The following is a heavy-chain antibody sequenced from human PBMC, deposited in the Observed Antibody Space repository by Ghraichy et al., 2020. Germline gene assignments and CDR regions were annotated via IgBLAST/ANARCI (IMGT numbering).Heavy chain of an antibody. CDR3: ARAPHGGACETFDY. CDR2: MFAKTGDT. CDR1: GYTFTNFD. V-gene: IGHV1-8*01. D-gene: IGHD2/OR15-2a*01. Sequence: ASVKVSCKASGYTFTNFDINWVRQATGQGLEWMGWMFAKTGDTGYAPNFQGRITMTTDTSISTAYMELSSLRSEDTAVYYCARAPHGGACETFDYWGQGTLVPVCS. J-gene: IGHJ4*02.